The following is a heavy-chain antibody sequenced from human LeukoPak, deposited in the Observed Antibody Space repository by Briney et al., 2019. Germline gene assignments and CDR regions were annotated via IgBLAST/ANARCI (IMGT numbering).Heavy chain of an antibody. CDR3: ARGRNIAVGGTSLVAH. Sequence: GASVKVSCKASGYTFTDYYMHWVRQAPGQGLEWMGWINPNNGDTSYAQKFQGRVTMTRDTSTSTAYMELSSLRSDDTAVYYCARGRNIAVGGTSLVAHWGQGTLVTVSS. CDR2: INPNNGDT. CDR1: GYTFTDYY. D-gene: IGHD6-13*01. J-gene: IGHJ4*02. V-gene: IGHV1-2*02.